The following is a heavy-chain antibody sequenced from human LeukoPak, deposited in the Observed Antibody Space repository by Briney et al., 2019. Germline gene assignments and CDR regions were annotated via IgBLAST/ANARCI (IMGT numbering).Heavy chain of an antibody. CDR3: ASSDYYDSSGYYPGHAFDI. Sequence: SVKVSCKASGGTFSSYAISSVRQASGQGLEWMGGIIPIFGTANYAQKFQGRVTITADESTSTAYMELSSLRSEDTAVYYCASSDYYDSSGYYPGHAFDIWGQGTMVTVSS. J-gene: IGHJ3*02. CDR1: GGTFSSYA. D-gene: IGHD3-22*01. CDR2: IIPIFGTA. V-gene: IGHV1-69*01.